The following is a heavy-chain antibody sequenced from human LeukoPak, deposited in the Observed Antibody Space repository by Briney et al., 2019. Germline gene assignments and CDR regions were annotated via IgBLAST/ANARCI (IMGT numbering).Heavy chain of an antibody. CDR1: GFTFSSYA. Sequence: GGSLRLSCAASGFTFSSYAMSWVRQAPGKGLEWVSAISGSGGSTYYADSVKGRFTISRDNSKNTLYLQMNSLRAEDTAVYYCAKDRRYSGSYSVLDYWDQGTLVTVSS. D-gene: IGHD3-10*01. V-gene: IGHV3-23*01. J-gene: IGHJ4*02. CDR2: ISGSGGST. CDR3: AKDRRYSGSYSVLDY.